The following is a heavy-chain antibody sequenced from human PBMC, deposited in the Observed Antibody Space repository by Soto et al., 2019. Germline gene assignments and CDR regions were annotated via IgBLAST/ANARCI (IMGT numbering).Heavy chain of an antibody. CDR1: GGSFSGYY. CDR2: INHSVST. CDR3: ARAERGTMVRGVSHRSYYYYYMDV. V-gene: IGHV4-34*01. J-gene: IGHJ6*03. Sequence: PSETLSLTCAVYGGSFSGYYWSWIRQPPGKGLEWIGEINHSVSTNYNPSLNSRVTISVDTSKNQFSLKLSSVTAADTAVYYCARAERGTMVRGVSHRSYYYYYMDVWGKQNTVTVSS. D-gene: IGHD3-10*01.